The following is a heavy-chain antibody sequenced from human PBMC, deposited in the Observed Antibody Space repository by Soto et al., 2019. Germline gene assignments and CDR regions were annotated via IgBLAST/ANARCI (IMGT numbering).Heavy chain of an antibody. Sequence: PGGSMRLSCVASGFTSSYYGMSWVRQAPGKGLEWVSASSSAGNTYYADSVKGRFTISRDNSKNTLYLDMNSLRAEDTAVYYCAKYLVGATAWFDSWGQGTLVTVSS. D-gene: IGHD1-26*01. V-gene: IGHV3-23*01. CDR1: GFTSSYYG. J-gene: IGHJ5*01. CDR3: AKYLVGATAWFDS. CDR2: SSSAGNT.